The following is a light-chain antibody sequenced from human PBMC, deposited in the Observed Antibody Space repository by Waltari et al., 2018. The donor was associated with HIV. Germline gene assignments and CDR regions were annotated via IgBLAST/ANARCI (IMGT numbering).Light chain of an antibody. CDR3: SSYTGDNTVI. Sequence: SALSQPASVTGSPGQSITLSCSGTSYDIGKYNYVSLYQQHPGEAPKLLISDVISRPSGVSTRFSGSKSGNTASLTISGLQADDEAHYFCSSYTGDNTVIFAGGTKVTV. J-gene: IGLJ2*01. V-gene: IGLV2-14*03. CDR1: SYDIGKYNY. CDR2: DVI.